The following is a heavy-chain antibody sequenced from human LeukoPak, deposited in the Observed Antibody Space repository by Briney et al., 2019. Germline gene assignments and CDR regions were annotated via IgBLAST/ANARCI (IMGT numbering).Heavy chain of an antibody. CDR3: ARESGYYYYMDG. V-gene: IGHV4-39*07. CDR1: GGSISSSSYY. D-gene: IGHD3-10*01. Sequence: SETLSLTCTVSGGSISSSSYYWGWIRQPPGKGLEWIGSIYYSGSTYYNPSLKSRVTISVDTSKNQFSLKLSSVTAADTAVYYCARESGYYYYMDGWGKGTTVTVSS. J-gene: IGHJ6*03. CDR2: IYYSGST.